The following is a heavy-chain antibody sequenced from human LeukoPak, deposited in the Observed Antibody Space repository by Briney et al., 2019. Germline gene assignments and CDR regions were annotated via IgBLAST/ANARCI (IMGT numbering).Heavy chain of an antibody. Sequence: ASAKVSCKASGYTFTSYAMHWVRQAPGQRLEWMGWINAGNGNTKYSQKFQGRVTITRDTSASTAYMELSSLRSEDTAVYYCARVPILHCSGGSCPFDYWGQGTLVTVSS. J-gene: IGHJ4*02. CDR3: ARVPILHCSGGSCPFDY. CDR2: INAGNGNT. V-gene: IGHV1-3*01. D-gene: IGHD2-15*01. CDR1: GYTFTSYA.